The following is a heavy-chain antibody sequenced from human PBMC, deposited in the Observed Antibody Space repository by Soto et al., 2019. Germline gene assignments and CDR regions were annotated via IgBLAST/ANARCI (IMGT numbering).Heavy chain of an antibody. CDR2: IYYSGST. Sequence: SETLSLTCTVSGGSISSYYWSWIRQPPGKGLEWIGYIYYSGSTNYNPSLKSRVTISVDTSKNQFSLKLSSVTAADTAVYYCARTREIRNSGWSRNNWFDPWGQGTLVTVSS. CDR3: ARTREIRNSGWSRNNWFDP. V-gene: IGHV4-59*01. D-gene: IGHD6-19*01. J-gene: IGHJ5*02. CDR1: GGSISSYY.